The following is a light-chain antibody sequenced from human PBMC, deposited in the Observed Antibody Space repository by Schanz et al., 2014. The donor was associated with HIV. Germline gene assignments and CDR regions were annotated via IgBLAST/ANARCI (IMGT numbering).Light chain of an antibody. CDR3: ATWDDSLNNWV. CDR2: NTY. V-gene: IGLV1-44*01. CDR1: SSTFRSNA. J-gene: IGLJ3*02. Sequence: QSVLTQPPSASGTPGQRVTISCSGSSSTFRSNAVNWYQQLPGTAPKLLIYNTYHRPSGVPDRFSGSQSGTSASLAISGLQAEDEADYYCATWDDSLNNWVFGGGTKLTVL.